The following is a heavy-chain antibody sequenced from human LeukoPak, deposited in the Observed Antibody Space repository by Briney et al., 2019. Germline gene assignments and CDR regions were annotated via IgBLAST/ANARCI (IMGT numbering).Heavy chain of an antibody. CDR1: GYTFSSYG. CDR3: ARVIAAAGTYYYGMDV. Sequence: GASVKVSCKASGYTFSSYGITWVRQAPGQGLEWMGWINPYYGNTNYAQNLQGRVTMTTDTSTSTAYMELRSLRSDDTAVYYCARVIAAAGTYYYGMDVWGQGTTVTVSS. V-gene: IGHV1-18*01. D-gene: IGHD6-13*01. J-gene: IGHJ6*02. CDR2: INPYYGNT.